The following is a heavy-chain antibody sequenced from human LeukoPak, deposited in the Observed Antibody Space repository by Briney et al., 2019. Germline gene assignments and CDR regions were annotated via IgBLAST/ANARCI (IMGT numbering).Heavy chain of an antibody. CDR1: GYTFTSYG. V-gene: IGHV1-18*01. D-gene: IGHD2-15*01. Sequence: ASVKVSCKASGYTFTSYGISWVRQAPGQGLEWMGWISAYNGNTNYAQKLQGRVTMTTDTSTSTAYMELRSLGSDDTAVYYCARDYTPIGYYYGMDVWGQGTTVTVSS. J-gene: IGHJ6*02. CDR2: ISAYNGNT. CDR3: ARDYTPIGYYYGMDV.